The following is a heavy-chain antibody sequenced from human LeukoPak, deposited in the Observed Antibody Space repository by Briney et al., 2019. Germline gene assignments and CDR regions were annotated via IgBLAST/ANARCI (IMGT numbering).Heavy chain of an antibody. Sequence: ASVKVSCKASGYTFTSYYMHWVRQAPGQGLEWIGIINPSGGSTSYAQKFQGRVTMTRDTSTSTVYMELSSLRSEDTAVYYCARDVGSFGSYSIIDYRGQGTLVTVSS. CDR1: GYTFTSYY. D-gene: IGHD1-26*01. CDR3: ARDVGSFGSYSIIDY. CDR2: INPSGGST. J-gene: IGHJ4*02. V-gene: IGHV1-46*01.